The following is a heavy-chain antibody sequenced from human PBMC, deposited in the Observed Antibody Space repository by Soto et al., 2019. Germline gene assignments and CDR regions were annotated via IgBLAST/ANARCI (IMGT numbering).Heavy chain of an antibody. D-gene: IGHD3-22*01. CDR1: GYSFAGYC. J-gene: IGHJ4*02. Sequence: EESLSTYCKGSGYSFAGYCITWVLQKPGKGLEWMGRIDPSDSQTYYSPSFRGHVTISVTKSITTVFLQWSSLRASDTAMYYCARQIYDSDTGPNFQYYFDSWGQGTTVTVSS. V-gene: IGHV5-10-1*01. CDR2: IDPSDSQT. CDR3: ARQIYDSDTGPNFQYYFDS.